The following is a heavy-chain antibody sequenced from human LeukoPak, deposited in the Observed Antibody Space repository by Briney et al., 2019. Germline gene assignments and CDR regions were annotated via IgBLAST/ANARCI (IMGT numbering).Heavy chain of an antibody. CDR2: ISSSSTI. Sequence: GGSLRLSCAASGFTFSSYSMNWVRQAPGKGLEWVSYISSSSTIYYADSVKGRFTISRDNAKNSLYLQMNSLRAEDTAVYYCARGSASSSWFLSSALDYWGQGTLVTVSS. V-gene: IGHV3-48*01. CDR1: GFTFSSYS. J-gene: IGHJ4*02. CDR3: ARGSASSSWFLSSALDY. D-gene: IGHD6-13*01.